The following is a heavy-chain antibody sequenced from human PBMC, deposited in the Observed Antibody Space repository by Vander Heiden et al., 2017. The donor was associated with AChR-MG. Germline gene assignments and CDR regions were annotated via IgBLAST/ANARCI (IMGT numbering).Heavy chain of an antibody. D-gene: IGHD2-21*02. CDR1: GFTFSDYY. V-gene: IGHV3-11*01. CDR3: ASSVWTRIVVVTADYYGMDV. J-gene: IGHJ6*02. CDR2: ISSSGSTI. Sequence: QVQLVESGGGLVKPGGSLRLSCAASGFTFSDYYMSGIRQAPGKGLEWVSYISSSGSTIYYADSVKGRFTISRDNAKNSLYLQMNSLRAEDTAVYYCASSVWTRIVVVTADYYGMDVWGQGTTVTVSS.